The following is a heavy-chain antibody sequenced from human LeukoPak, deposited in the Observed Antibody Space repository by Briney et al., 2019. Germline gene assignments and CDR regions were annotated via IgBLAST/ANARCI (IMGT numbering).Heavy chain of an antibody. V-gene: IGHV3-53*01. D-gene: IGHD6-19*01. Sequence: GGSLRLSCAASGFTVSNNYMNWVSQATGKGLEWVSVIYSGGSTYYADSVKGRFTISRDNSKNTLYLQMNSLRAEDTAVYYCARDRSGWSDFDYWGQGILVTVSS. CDR2: IYSGGST. CDR3: ARDRSGWSDFDY. CDR1: GFTVSNNY. J-gene: IGHJ4*02.